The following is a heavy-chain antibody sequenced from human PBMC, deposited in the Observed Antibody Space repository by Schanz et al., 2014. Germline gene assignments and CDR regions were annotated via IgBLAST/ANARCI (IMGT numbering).Heavy chain of an antibody. CDR1: GFTFSSYV. CDR3: ARDRQQLVGRIGYYYGMDV. Sequence: QVQLVESGGGVVQPGRSLRLSCAASGFTFSSYVMHWVRQAPGKGLEWVAIISYDGSNKSYADSVKGRFTISRDNSKNTLYLQMNSLRAEDTAVYYCARDRQQLVGRIGYYYGMDVWGQGTTVTVSS. V-gene: IGHV3-30*04. J-gene: IGHJ6*02. CDR2: ISYDGSNK. D-gene: IGHD6-13*01.